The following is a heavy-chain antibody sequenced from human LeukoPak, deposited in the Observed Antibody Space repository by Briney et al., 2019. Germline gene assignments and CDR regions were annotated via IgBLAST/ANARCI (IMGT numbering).Heavy chain of an antibody. Sequence: GASVKVSCKASGYTFTSCGISWVRQAPGQGLEWMGWINTYTGNANYPEKFQGRVTMTTDTSTTTAYMELRSLRYDDTAVYCCARVPYGAGKYPYFDYWGQGSLVTVSS. D-gene: IGHD3-10*01. CDR3: ARVPYGAGKYPYFDY. CDR2: INTYTGNA. CDR1: GYTFTSCG. J-gene: IGHJ4*02. V-gene: IGHV1-18*01.